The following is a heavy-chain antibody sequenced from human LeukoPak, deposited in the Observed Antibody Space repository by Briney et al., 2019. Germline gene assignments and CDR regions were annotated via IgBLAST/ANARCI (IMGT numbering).Heavy chain of an antibody. CDR3: ASYNFWSGYYVDY. CDR1: GGSISSGAYY. D-gene: IGHD3-3*01. Sequence: SETLSLTCSVSGGSISSGAYYWSWIRQPADKGLEWIGRIYTSGSTNYNPSLKSRVTISVDTSKNQFSLKLSSVTAADTAVYYCASYNFWSGYYVDYWGQGTLVTVSS. CDR2: IYTSGST. V-gene: IGHV4-61*02. J-gene: IGHJ4*02.